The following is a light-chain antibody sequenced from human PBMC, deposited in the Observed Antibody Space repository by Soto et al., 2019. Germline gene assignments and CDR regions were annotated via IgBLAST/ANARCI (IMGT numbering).Light chain of an antibody. Sequence: EIVLTQSPATLSLSPGERATLSCRASQSVSSYLAWYQQKPGQAPTLLIHDASNRATGIPARFSGSGSGTDFTLTISSLEPEDFAVYYCQQRSDWSSITFGQGTRLEIK. CDR3: QQRSDWSSIT. CDR1: QSVSSY. V-gene: IGKV3-11*01. J-gene: IGKJ5*01. CDR2: DAS.